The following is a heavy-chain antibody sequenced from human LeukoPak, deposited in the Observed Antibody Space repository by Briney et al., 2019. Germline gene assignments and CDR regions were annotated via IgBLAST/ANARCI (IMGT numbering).Heavy chain of an antibody. D-gene: IGHD6-13*01. Sequence: SETLSLTCAVYGGSFSGYYWSWIRQPPGKGLQWIGEINHSGSTNYNPSLKSRVTISVDTSKNQFSLKLSSVTAADTAVYYCARVAAAGFYFDYWGQGTLVTVSS. V-gene: IGHV4-34*01. CDR3: ARVAAAGFYFDY. J-gene: IGHJ4*02. CDR2: INHSGST. CDR1: GGSFSGYY.